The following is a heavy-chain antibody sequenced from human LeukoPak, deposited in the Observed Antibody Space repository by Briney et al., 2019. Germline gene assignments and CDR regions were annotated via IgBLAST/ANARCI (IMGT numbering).Heavy chain of an antibody. J-gene: IGHJ4*02. CDR1: GYTFTGYY. CDR2: INPNSGGT. V-gene: IGHV1-2*02. CDR3: ARPYYDILTGYLTYFDY. Sequence: ASVKVSCKASGYTFTGYYMHWVRQAPGQVLEWMGWINPNSGGTNYAQKFQGRVTMTRDTSISTAYMELSRLRSDDTAVYYCARPYYDILTGYLTYFDYWGQGTLVTVSS. D-gene: IGHD3-9*01.